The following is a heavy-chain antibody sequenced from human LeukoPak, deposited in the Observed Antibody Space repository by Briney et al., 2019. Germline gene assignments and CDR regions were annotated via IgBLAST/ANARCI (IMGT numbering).Heavy chain of an antibody. D-gene: IGHD6-6*01. V-gene: IGHV5-51*01. J-gene: IGHJ3*02. CDR3: ARSPSVSSIAARARAFDI. Sequence: KYGESLKISCKGSGYSFTSYWIGWVRQMPGKGLEWMGIIYPGDSDTRYSPSFQGQVTISADKSISTAYLQWSSLKASDTAMYYCARSPSVSSIAARARAFDIWGQGTMVTVSS. CDR2: IYPGDSDT. CDR1: GYSFTSYW.